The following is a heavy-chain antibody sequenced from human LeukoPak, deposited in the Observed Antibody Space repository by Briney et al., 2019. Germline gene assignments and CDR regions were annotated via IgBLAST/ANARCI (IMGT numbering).Heavy chain of an antibody. D-gene: IGHD3-10*01. Sequence: SETLSLTCTVYGGSFSGYYWSWIRQPPGKGLEWIGEINHSGSTNYNPSLKSRVTISVDTSKNQFSLKLSSVTAADTAVYYCARQMPEFMVRGVKRSGWFDPWGQGTLVTVSS. CDR3: ARQMPEFMVRGVKRSGWFDP. CDR1: GGSFSGYY. CDR2: INHSGST. V-gene: IGHV4-34*01. J-gene: IGHJ5*02.